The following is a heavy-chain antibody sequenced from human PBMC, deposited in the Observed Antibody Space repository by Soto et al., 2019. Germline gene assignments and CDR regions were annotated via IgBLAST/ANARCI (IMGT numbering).Heavy chain of an antibody. Sequence: PGGSLRLSCAASGFNSSNHWMHWVRQRPAEGLVWVSRITSDGKSKAYAESVKGRFAISRDNAKNTLYLQMNGLTAEDTAVYYCARESGDWPLNWFDPWGQGTLVTVSS. CDR2: ITSDGKSK. D-gene: IGHD2-21*02. CDR1: GFNSSNHW. J-gene: IGHJ5*02. CDR3: ARESGDWPLNWFDP. V-gene: IGHV3-74*01.